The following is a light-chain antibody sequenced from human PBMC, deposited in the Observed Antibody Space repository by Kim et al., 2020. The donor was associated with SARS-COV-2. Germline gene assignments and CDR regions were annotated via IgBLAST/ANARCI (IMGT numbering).Light chain of an antibody. CDR3: QQYGTSPWT. CDR2: GAS. Sequence: SSTYLGWYQQKPGQAPRVLIYGASSRVTGIPDRFSGSGSGADLTLTISRLEPEDFAVYYCQQYGTSPWTFGQGTKVDIK. J-gene: IGKJ1*01. V-gene: IGKV3-20*01. CDR1: SSTY.